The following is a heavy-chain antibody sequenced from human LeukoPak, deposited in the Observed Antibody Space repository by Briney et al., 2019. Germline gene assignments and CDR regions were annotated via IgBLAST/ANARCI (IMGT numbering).Heavy chain of an antibody. Sequence: GGCLTLSWAASGLTVSSHYMSGGRQAPGGGVGCVSVIYSGGSTYYTASLNGRVTISRDNSKNTLYLQMNCLRAEDTAVYYCARWYSSSWAFDYWGQGPLVPVSS. J-gene: IGHJ4*02. CDR1: GLTVSSHY. D-gene: IGHD6-13*01. CDR2: IYSGGST. CDR3: ARWYSSSWAFDY. V-gene: IGHV3-66*01.